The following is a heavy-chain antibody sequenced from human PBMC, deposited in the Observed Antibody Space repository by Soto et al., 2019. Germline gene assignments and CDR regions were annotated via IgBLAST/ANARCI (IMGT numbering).Heavy chain of an antibody. D-gene: IGHD4-17*01. V-gene: IGHV1-3*01. CDR3: ARVTYGGLYNWFDP. Sequence: ASVKVSCKASGYTFTSYAMHWVRQAPGQRLEWMGWINAGNGNTKYSQKFQGRVTITRHTSASTAYMELSSLRSEGTAVYYCARVTYGGLYNWFDPWGQGTLVTVSS. CDR2: INAGNGNT. CDR1: GYTFTSYA. J-gene: IGHJ5*02.